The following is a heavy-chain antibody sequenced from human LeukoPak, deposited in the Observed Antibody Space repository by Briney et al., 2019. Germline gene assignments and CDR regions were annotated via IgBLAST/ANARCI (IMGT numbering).Heavy chain of an antibody. J-gene: IGHJ5*02. Sequence: SETLSLTCAVYGGSFSGYYWSWIRQPPGKGLEWIGEINHSGSTNYNPSLKSRVTISVDTSKNQFSLKLSSVTAADTAVYYCARISGGSSGWSTIFSWFDPWGQGTLVTVSS. V-gene: IGHV4-34*01. D-gene: IGHD6-19*01. CDR2: INHSGST. CDR3: ARISGGSSGWSTIFSWFDP. CDR1: GGSFSGYY.